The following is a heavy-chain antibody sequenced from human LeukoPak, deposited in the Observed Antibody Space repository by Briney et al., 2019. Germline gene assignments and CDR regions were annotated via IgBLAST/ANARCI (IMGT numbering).Heavy chain of an antibody. CDR3: ARDSGRWLQFGPTRTHDAFDI. Sequence: PSETLSLTCTVSGGSISSGGYYWSWIRQHPGKGLEWIGYIYYSGSTYYNPSLKSRVTISVDTSKNQFSLKLSSVTAADTAVYYCARDSGRWLQFGPTRTHDAFDIWGQGTTVTVSS. D-gene: IGHD5-24*01. V-gene: IGHV4-31*03. CDR2: IYYSGST. CDR1: GGSISSGGYY. J-gene: IGHJ3*02.